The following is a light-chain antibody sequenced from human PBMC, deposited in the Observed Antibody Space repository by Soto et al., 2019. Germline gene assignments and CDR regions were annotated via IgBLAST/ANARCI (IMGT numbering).Light chain of an antibody. Sequence: EIVLTQSPATLSLSPGERATLSCRASQTVSSSLAWYQQKPGQAPTLLIYAASTRATGVPARFSGSGSGTEFTLTISSLQSEDFAVYYCQQYNNWPMYTFGQGTKVDIK. CDR2: AAS. CDR1: QTVSSS. CDR3: QQYNNWPMYT. V-gene: IGKV3-15*01. J-gene: IGKJ2*01.